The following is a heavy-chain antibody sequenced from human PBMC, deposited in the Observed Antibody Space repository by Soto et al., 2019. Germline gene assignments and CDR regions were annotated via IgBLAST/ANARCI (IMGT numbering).Heavy chain of an antibody. Sequence: QVQLVESGGGVVQPGRSLRLSCATSGFTFSDYGMHWVRQAPGKGLEWVAIISYDASDKYYVDSVKGRFTISRDNSKNMLYLRMSSLRAEDTAVYYCAKTRPGQCCSPNCFAFDPWGQGTLVTVSS. CDR3: AKTRPGQCCSPNCFAFDP. CDR1: GFTFSDYG. CDR2: ISYDASDK. D-gene: IGHD2-2*01. V-gene: IGHV3-30*18. J-gene: IGHJ5*02.